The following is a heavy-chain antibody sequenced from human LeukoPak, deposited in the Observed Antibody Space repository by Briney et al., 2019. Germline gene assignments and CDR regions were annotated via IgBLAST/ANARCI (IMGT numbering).Heavy chain of an antibody. CDR1: GFTFSSYG. Sequence: GGSLRLSCAASGFTFSSYGMHWVRQAPGKGLEWVTFIQYDGSNKYYADSVKGRFTISRDNSKNTVYLQMNSLRTEDTAVYYCARGGATAAGNYYYYYMDVWGKGTTVTVSS. V-gene: IGHV3-30*02. D-gene: IGHD6-13*01. J-gene: IGHJ6*03. CDR3: ARGGATAAGNYYYYYMDV. CDR2: IQYDGSNK.